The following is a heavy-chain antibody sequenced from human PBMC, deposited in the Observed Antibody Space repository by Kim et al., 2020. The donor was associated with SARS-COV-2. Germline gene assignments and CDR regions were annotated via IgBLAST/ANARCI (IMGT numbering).Heavy chain of an antibody. J-gene: IGHJ4*02. Sequence: GGSLRLSCAASGFTFSSYEMNWVRQAPGKGLEWVSYISSSGSTIYYADSVKGRFTISRDNAKNSLYLQMNSLRAEDTAVYYCARDDSYGDLSDYWGQGTLVTVSS. CDR3: ARDDSYGDLSDY. D-gene: IGHD4-17*01. V-gene: IGHV3-48*03. CDR2: ISSSGSTI. CDR1: GFTFSSYE.